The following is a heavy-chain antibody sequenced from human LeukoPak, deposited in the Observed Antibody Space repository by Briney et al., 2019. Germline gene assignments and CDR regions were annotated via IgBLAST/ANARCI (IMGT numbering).Heavy chain of an antibody. Sequence: GGSLTLSCAASGFTFSHYTMNWVRQAPGKGLEWVSSVSSRSSNIYYADSMKGRFTISRDNAGSSLYLQMNSLRADDTAVYYCARGGVGGRGVYFDFWGQGTLTTVSS. V-gene: IGHV3-21*06. D-gene: IGHD2-15*01. CDR2: VSSRSSNI. CDR3: ARGGVGGRGVYFDF. J-gene: IGHJ4*02. CDR1: GFTFSHYT.